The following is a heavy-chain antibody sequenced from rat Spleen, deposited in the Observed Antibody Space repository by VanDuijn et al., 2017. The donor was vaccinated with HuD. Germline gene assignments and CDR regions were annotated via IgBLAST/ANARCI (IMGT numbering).Heavy chain of an antibody. CDR2: ISYDGSST. V-gene: IGHV5-7*01. Sequence: EVQLVESGGGLVQPGRSMKLSCAASGFTFSNYDMAWVRQAPKKGLEWVATISYDGSSTNYRDSVKGRFTISRDNAKSTLYLQMDSLRSEDTATYYCARHGDPQDDWYFDVWGPGTMVTVSS. D-gene: IGHD3-8*01. CDR1: GFTFSNYD. J-gene: IGHJ1*01. CDR3: ARHGDPQDDWYFDV.